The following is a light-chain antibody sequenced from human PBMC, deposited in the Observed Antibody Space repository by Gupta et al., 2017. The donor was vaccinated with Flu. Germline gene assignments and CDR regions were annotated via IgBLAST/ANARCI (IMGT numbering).Light chain of an antibody. V-gene: IGKV3-20*01. CDR2: GAS. CDR3: QQDDGSPRT. J-gene: IGKJ4*01. Sequence: IVLTQSPGALSLSPGERATLPCRASQSLSSSYLAWYQQKPGQAPRLLIYGASSRATGIPDRFSGSGSGTDFTLTISRLEPEDSAVYYCQQDDGSPRTFGGGTKVEIK. CDR1: QSLSSSY.